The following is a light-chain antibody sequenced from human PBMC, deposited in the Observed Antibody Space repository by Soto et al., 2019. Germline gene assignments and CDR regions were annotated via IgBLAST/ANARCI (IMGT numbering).Light chain of an antibody. Sequence: QSVLTQPPSASGSPGQSVTISCTGTSGDVGRYNYVSWYQQHPGKAPKLTIYEVTKRPSGVPDRFSGSKSGNTASLTVSGLQAEDEAEYYCCLYIGATTYVFGTGTKLTVL. CDR1: SGDVGRYNY. V-gene: IGLV2-8*01. J-gene: IGLJ1*01. CDR2: EVT. CDR3: CLYIGATTYV.